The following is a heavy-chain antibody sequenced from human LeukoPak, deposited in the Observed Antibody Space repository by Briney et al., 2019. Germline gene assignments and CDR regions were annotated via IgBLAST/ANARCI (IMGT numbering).Heavy chain of an antibody. CDR1: GFTFSSYW. CDR2: INHNGNVN. J-gene: IGHJ4*02. Sequence: GGSLRLSCAASGFTFSSYWMNWARQAPGKGLEWVASINHNGNVNYYVDSVKGRFTISRDNSKNTLYLQMNSLRAEDTAVYYCAKGDHDYGDYYGQGTLVTVSS. V-gene: IGHV3-7*03. CDR3: AKGDHDYGDY.